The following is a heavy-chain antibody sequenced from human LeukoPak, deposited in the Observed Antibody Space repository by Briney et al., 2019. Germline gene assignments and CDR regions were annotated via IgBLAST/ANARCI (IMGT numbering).Heavy chain of an antibody. CDR3: ARHRRYCSSTSCYGARPYYFDY. CDR1: GGSISSSSYY. J-gene: IGHJ4*02. V-gene: IGHV4-39*01. D-gene: IGHD2-2*01. CDR2: IYYSGST. Sequence: PSETLSLTCTVPGGSISSSSYYWGWIRQPPGKGLECIGSIYYSGSTYYNPSLKSRVTISVDTSNNQFSLKLSSVTATDTAVYYCARHRRYCSSTSCYGARPYYFDYWGQGTLVTVSS.